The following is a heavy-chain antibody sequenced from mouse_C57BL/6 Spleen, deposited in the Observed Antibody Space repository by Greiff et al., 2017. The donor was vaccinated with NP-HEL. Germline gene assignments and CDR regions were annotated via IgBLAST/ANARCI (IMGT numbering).Heavy chain of an antibody. V-gene: IGHV1-9*01. CDR1: GYTFTGYW. CDR3: ASIPSFDY. CDR2: ILPGSGST. Sequence: VQLQQSGAELMKPGASVKLSCKATGYTFTGYWIEWVKQRPGHGLEWIGAILPGSGSTNYNEKFKGKATLTADTSSNTAYMQLSSPTTEDSAIYYSASIPSFDYWGQGTTLTVSS. J-gene: IGHJ2*01.